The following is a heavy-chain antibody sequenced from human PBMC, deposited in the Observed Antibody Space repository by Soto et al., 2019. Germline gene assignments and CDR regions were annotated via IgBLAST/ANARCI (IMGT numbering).Heavy chain of an antibody. Sequence: EVQLVQSGAEVKKPGESLKISCQGSGYIFTSYWIGWVRQMPGKGLEWMGIIYSGDSDTRYSPSFQGQVTISADKSISPAYRQWSSLKASDTAMYYCARRSGSSTNHFDYWGQGTLVTVPS. D-gene: IGHD6-13*01. V-gene: IGHV5-51*01. CDR3: ARRSGSSTNHFDY. CDR2: IYSGDSDT. CDR1: GYIFTSYW. J-gene: IGHJ4*02.